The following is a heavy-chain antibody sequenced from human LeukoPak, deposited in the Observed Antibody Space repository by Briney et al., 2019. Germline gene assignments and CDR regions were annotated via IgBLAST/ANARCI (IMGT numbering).Heavy chain of an antibody. CDR2: IYHSGST. V-gene: IGHV4-30-2*01. CDR1: GGSISSGGYS. D-gene: IGHD4-17*01. Sequence: SETLSLTCAVPGGSISSGGYSWSWIRQPPGKGLEWIGYIYHSGSTYYNPSFKSRVTISVDRSKNQFSLKLSSVTAADTAVYYCARAAVTSDAFDIWGQGTMVTVSS. J-gene: IGHJ3*02. CDR3: ARAAVTSDAFDI.